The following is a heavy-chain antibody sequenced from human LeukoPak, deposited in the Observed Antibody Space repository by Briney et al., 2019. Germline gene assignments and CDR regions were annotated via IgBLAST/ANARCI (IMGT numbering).Heavy chain of an antibody. CDR1: GGSISSGDYY. CDR2: IYYSGST. J-gene: IGHJ4*02. D-gene: IGHD3-22*01. V-gene: IGHV4-30-4*01. CDR3: ARSFDNDSSVDY. Sequence: SQTLSLTCTVSGGSISSGDYYWRWLRQPPGTGLEWIGYIYYSGSTYYNPSLKSRVTISVDTSKNQFSLKLSSVTAADTAVYYCARSFDNDSSVDYWGQGTLVTVSS.